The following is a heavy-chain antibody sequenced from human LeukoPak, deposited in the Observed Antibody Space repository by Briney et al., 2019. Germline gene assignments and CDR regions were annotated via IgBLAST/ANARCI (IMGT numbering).Heavy chain of an antibody. CDR3: ARMSGSYSLWYFDL. Sequence: SETLSLTCTVSGGSISSYYWSRIRQPPGKGLEWIGYIYYSGSTNYNPSLKSRVTISVDTSKNQFSLKLSSVTAADTAVYCCARMSGSYSLWYFDLWGRGTLVTVSS. CDR1: GGSISSYY. V-gene: IGHV4-59*01. D-gene: IGHD1-26*01. J-gene: IGHJ2*01. CDR2: IYYSGST.